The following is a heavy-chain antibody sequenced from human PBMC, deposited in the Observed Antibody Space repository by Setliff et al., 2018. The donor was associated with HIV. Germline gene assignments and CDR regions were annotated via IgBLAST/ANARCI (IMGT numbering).Heavy chain of an antibody. CDR1: GFTFTAHG. CDR2: INYVENSE. J-gene: IGHJ4*02. V-gene: IGHV3-30*02. D-gene: IGHD3-16*01. CDR3: AAGPWGHSSLIIDH. Sequence: PGGSLRLSCAASGFTFTAHGMHWVRQAPDKGLEWVAFINYVENSEYYADSVKGRVTISRDNFRNTVDLQMNNLRPEDTAVYYCAAGPWGHSSLIIDHWGQGTPVTVSS.